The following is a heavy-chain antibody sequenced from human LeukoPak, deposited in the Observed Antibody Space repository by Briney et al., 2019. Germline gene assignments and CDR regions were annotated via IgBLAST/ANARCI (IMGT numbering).Heavy chain of an antibody. CDR1: GDSFSSGGYS. Sequence: TASETLSLTCTVSGDSFSSGGYSWSWTRQHPGKGLEWIGYIYYSGSTYYNPSLKSRVTISVDTSKNQFSLKLSSVTAADTAVYYCAAGEYCSSTICYLVYWGQGAPVTVSS. CDR2: IYYSGST. D-gene: IGHD2-2*01. J-gene: IGHJ4*02. CDR3: AAGEYCSSTICYLVY. V-gene: IGHV4-31*03.